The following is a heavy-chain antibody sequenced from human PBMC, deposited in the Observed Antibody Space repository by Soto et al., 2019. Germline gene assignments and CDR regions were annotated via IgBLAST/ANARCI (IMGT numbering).Heavy chain of an antibody. CDR1: GFTFSSYG. Sequence: QVQLVESGGGVVQPGRSLRLSCAASGFTFSSYGMHWVRQAPGKGLEWVAVIWYDGSNKYYADSVKGRFTISRDNSKNTLYLQMNSLRAEDTAVYYCARDSPYCSITSCYYGMDVWGQGTTVTVSS. V-gene: IGHV3-33*01. D-gene: IGHD2-2*01. J-gene: IGHJ6*02. CDR3: ARDSPYCSITSCYYGMDV. CDR2: IWYDGSNK.